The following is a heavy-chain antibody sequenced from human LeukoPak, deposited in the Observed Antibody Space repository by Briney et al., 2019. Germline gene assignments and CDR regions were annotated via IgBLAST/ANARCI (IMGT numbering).Heavy chain of an antibody. D-gene: IGHD5-24*01. V-gene: IGHV1-24*01. CDR2: FDIEDVET. CDR1: GYALSESS. J-gene: IGHJ2*01. CDR3: VSDRSDGGFPESNGYPTFDL. Sequence: ASVKVSCKVSGYALSESSIHWVRETPGEGFEWMGGFDIEDVETAYAQKFRGRVTMTEDTSTDTAYMELINLRSDDTAVYFCVSDRSDGGFPESNGYPTFDLWGRGTLVTVSS.